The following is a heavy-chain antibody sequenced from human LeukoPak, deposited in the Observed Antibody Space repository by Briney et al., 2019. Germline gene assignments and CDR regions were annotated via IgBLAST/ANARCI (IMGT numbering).Heavy chain of an antibody. D-gene: IGHD2-21*01. CDR3: ARDQGYLPFWWSYYMDV. V-gene: IGHV1-18*01. Sequence: GASVKVSCKASGYTFTSYGISWVRQAPGQGLEWMGWISAYNGNTNYAQKLQGRATMTTDTSTSTAYMELRSLRSDDTAVYYCARDQGYLPFWWSYYMDVWGKGTTVTVSS. J-gene: IGHJ6*03. CDR1: GYTFTSYG. CDR2: ISAYNGNT.